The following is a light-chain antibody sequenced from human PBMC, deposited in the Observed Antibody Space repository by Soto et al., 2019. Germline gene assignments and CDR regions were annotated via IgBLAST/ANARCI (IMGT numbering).Light chain of an antibody. CDR2: KAS. V-gene: IGKV1-5*03. J-gene: IGKJ4*01. CDR3: QQYNSYPLT. Sequence: DIQMTQSPSTLSASVGDRVTITCRASQSISSWLAWYQQKPGKAPKLLIYKASSLESGVTSRFRGSGSGTEFTLTISSLQPDDFATYYCQQYNSYPLTFGGGTKVEIK. CDR1: QSISSW.